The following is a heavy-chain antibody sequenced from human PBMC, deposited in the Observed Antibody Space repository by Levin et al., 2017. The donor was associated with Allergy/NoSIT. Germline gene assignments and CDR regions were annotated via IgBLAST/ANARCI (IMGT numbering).Heavy chain of an antibody. CDR2: ISWNSGSI. CDR1: GFTFDDYA. D-gene: IGHD6-13*01. CDR3: AKEKSSSWYVSPLDY. J-gene: IGHJ4*02. V-gene: IGHV3-9*01. Sequence: PGGSLRLSCAASGFTFDDYAMHWVRQAPGKGLEWVSGISWNSGSIGYADSVKGRFTISRDNAKNSLYLQMNSLRAEDTALYYCAKEKSSSWYVSPLDYWGQGTLVTVSS.